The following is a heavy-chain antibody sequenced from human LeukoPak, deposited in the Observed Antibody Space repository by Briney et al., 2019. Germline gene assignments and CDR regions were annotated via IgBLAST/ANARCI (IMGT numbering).Heavy chain of an antibody. CDR2: ISAYNGNT. CDR1: GYTFTSYG. CDR3: ARVGDMITFGGVIVPNWFDP. D-gene: IGHD3-16*02. Sequence: ASVKVSCKASGYTFTSYGISWVRQAPGQGLEWMGWISAYNGNTNYAQKLQGRVTMTTDTSTSTAYMGLRSLRSDDTAVYYCARVGDMITFGGVIVPNWFDPWGQGTLVTVSS. V-gene: IGHV1-18*01. J-gene: IGHJ5*02.